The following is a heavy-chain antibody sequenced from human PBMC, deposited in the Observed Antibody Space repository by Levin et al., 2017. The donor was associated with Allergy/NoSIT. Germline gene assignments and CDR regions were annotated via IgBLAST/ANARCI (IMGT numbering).Heavy chain of an antibody. D-gene: IGHD6-13*01. J-gene: IGHJ4*02. CDR2: ISSSSSYI. Sequence: GGSLRLSCTASGVTISSYSMSWVRQAPGKGLEWVSSISSSSSYIYYADSVKGRFTISRDYAKNSLYLQMNSRRAEDTAVYYCARDPSSSWPYFDYWGQGTLVTVSS. CDR3: ARDPSSSWPYFDY. V-gene: IGHV3-21*01. CDR1: GVTISSYS.